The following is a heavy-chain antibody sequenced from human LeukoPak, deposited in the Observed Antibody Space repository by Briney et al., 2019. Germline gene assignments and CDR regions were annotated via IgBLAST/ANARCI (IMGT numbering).Heavy chain of an antibody. D-gene: IGHD6-19*01. CDR3: ARFGAIALGWYGAGY. J-gene: IGHJ4*02. V-gene: IGHV4-39*01. Sequence: SETLSLTCTVSGGSISSSGHYWGWIRQPPGKGLEWIGSFYYSGSTYYNPSLRGRVTLSVDTSKYQFSLCLRSVTAADTAVYYCARFGAIALGWYGAGYWGQGNLVTVSS. CDR2: FYYSGST. CDR1: GGSISSSGHY.